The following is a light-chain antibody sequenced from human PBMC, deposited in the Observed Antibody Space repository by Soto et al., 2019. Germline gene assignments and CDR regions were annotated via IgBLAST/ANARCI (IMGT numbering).Light chain of an antibody. V-gene: IGLV1-40*01. CDR3: HSYDTTVSGEV. CDR1: SSNIGAGYD. J-gene: IGLJ3*02. CDR2: GNR. Sequence: QSVLAQPPSVSGAPGQRVTISCTGNSSNIGAGYDVHWYQQLPGRAPKLLIFGNRNRPSGVPDRFSGSKSGSSASLAITGLQAEDEADYYCHSYDTTVSGEVFGGGTKVTVL.